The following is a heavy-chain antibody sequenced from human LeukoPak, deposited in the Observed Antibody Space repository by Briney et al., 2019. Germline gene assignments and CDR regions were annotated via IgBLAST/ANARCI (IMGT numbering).Heavy chain of an antibody. J-gene: IGHJ4*02. CDR2: IYYSGST. V-gene: IGHV4-39*01. D-gene: IGHD2-15*01. CDR1: GGSISSNTYY. Sequence: PSETLSLTCTVSGGSISSNTYYWGWIRQPPGTGLEWIGSIYYSGSTYYNPSLKSRATISVDTSTNQFSLKLTSVTAADTAVYYCARHRGCSGGTCYRYFDYWGQGTLVTVSS. CDR3: ARHRGCSGGTCYRYFDY.